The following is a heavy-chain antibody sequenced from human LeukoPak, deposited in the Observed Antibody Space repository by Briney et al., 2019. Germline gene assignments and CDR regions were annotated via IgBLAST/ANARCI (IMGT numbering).Heavy chain of an antibody. V-gene: IGHV4-59*08. CDR1: GGSISSYY. Sequence: SETLSLTCTVSGGSISSYYWSWIRQPPGKGLEWIGYIYYSGSTNYNPSLKSRVTISVDTSKNQFSLKLSSVTAADTAVYYCARLDPGYSSSSGYYYGMDVWGQGTTVTVSS. CDR3: ARLDPGYSSSSGYYYGMDV. J-gene: IGHJ6*02. D-gene: IGHD6-6*01. CDR2: IYYSGST.